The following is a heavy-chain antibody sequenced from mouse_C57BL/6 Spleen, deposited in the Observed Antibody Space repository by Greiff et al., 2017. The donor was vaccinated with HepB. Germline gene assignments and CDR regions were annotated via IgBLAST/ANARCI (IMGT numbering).Heavy chain of an antibody. CDR3: ARGGTYYGSSYGWYFDV. D-gene: IGHD1-1*01. CDR2: IDPSDSET. Sequence: QVQLQQPGAELVRPGSSVKLSCKASGYNFTSYWMHWVKQRPIQGLEWIGNIDPSDSETHYNQKFKDKATLTVDKSSSTAYMQLSSLTSEDSAVYYCARGGTYYGSSYGWYFDVWGTGTTVTVSS. J-gene: IGHJ1*03. CDR1: GYNFTSYW. V-gene: IGHV1-52*01.